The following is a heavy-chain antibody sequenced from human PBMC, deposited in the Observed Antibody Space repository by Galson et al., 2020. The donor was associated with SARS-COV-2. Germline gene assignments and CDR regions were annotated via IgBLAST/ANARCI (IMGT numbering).Heavy chain of an antibody. CDR1: DGFIRTNDYY. CDR2: IYHDGTT. CDR3: ARQTWTWSGYYLGGLGD. V-gene: IGHV4-39*01. Sequence: ETLSLTCSVSDGFIRTNDYYWAWIRQPPGKGLEWIGSIYHDGTTYYSPSLKSRMTISVDTSKNDFSLNVRSVTAADTAVYYCARQTWTWSGYYLGGLGDWGRGTTVTVSS. D-gene: IGHD3-3*01. J-gene: IGHJ6*02.